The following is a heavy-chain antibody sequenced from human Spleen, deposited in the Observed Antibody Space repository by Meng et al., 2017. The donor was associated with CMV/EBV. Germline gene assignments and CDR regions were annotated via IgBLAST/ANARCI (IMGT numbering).Heavy chain of an antibody. CDR3: ATLDVSGSFNFDY. V-gene: IGHV3-23*01. Sequence: CAASGFTFSNYWMHWARQAPGKGLVWVSTISGSGGSTYYADSVKGRFTISRDNSKNTLYLQMNSLRVEDTAVYYCATLDVSGSFNFDYWGQGTLVTVSS. CDR2: ISGSGGST. D-gene: IGHD3-10*01. CDR1: GFTFSNYW. J-gene: IGHJ4*02.